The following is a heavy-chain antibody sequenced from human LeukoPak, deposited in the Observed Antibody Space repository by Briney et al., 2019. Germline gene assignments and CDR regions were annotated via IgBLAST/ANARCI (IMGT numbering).Heavy chain of an antibody. CDR3: ARVRIQLWESFDY. D-gene: IGHD5-18*01. CDR1: GFIFSNFA. V-gene: IGHV3-64*01. CDR2: ISSNGGST. J-gene: IGHJ4*02. Sequence: GGSLRLSCAASGFIFSNFAMHWVRQAPGKGLEYVAAISSNGGSTYHANSVKGGFTISRDNSKNTLYLQMGSLRAEDMAVYYCARVRIQLWESFDYWGQGTLVTVSS.